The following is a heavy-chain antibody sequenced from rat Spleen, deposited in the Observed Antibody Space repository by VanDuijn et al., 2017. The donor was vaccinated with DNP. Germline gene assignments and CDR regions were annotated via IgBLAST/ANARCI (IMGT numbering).Heavy chain of an antibody. CDR1: GFSLTSYT. D-gene: IGHD1-9*01. CDR2: MSSGGRT. J-gene: IGHJ3*01. V-gene: IGHV2-6*01. CDR3: ARSHTTGLTWFAY. Sequence: QVQLKESGPGLVQPSQTLSLTCTVSGFSLTSYTVSWVRQPPGKGVEWIATMSSGGRTYYNSVLKSRLSINRDTSESQVFLKINSLQTEDTAMYFCARSHTTGLTWFAYWGQGTLVTVSS.